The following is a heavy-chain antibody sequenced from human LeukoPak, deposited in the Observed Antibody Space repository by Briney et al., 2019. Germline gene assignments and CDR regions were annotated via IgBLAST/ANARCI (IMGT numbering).Heavy chain of an antibody. CDR2: ISAYNGNT. J-gene: IGHJ5*02. CDR3: ARDGLLSIYYGSGSYPGSFDP. D-gene: IGHD3-10*01. Sequence: ASVKVSCKVSGYTFTSYGISWVRQAPGQGLEWMGWISAYNGNTNYAQKLQGRVTMTTDTSTSTAYMELRSLRSDDTAVYYCARDGLLSIYYGSGSYPGSFDPWGQGTLVTVSS. V-gene: IGHV1-18*01. CDR1: GYTFTSYG.